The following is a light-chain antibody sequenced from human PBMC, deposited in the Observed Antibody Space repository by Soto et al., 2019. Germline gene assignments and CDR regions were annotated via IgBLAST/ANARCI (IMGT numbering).Light chain of an antibody. Sequence: DIRMTQSPSTLSGSVGCRLTITCRASQTISSWLAWYQQKPGKAPKLLIYKASTLKSGVPSRFSGSGSGTEFTLTISSLKPDDFATYYCQQYNSYWTFGQGTKVDIK. CDR1: QTISSW. CDR2: KAS. V-gene: IGKV1-5*03. CDR3: QQYNSYWT. J-gene: IGKJ1*01.